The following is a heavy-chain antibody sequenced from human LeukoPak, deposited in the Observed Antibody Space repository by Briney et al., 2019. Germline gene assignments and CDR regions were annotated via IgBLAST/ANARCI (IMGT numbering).Heavy chain of an antibody. Sequence: SETLSLTCTVSGYSISSGYYWGWIRQPPGKGLEWIGNIYHSGSTYYNPSLKSRVTISVDTSKNQFSLKLTSVTATDTAVYYCARSRRSWSTLDYWGQGTLVTVSS. CDR2: IYHSGST. CDR1: GYSISSGYY. J-gene: IGHJ4*02. D-gene: IGHD6-13*01. V-gene: IGHV4-38-2*02. CDR3: ARSRRSWSTLDY.